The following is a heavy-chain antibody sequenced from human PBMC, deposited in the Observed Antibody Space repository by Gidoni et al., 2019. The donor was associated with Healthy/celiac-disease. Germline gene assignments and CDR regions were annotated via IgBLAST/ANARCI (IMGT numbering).Heavy chain of an antibody. CDR3: ARDVPRDDYADY. V-gene: IGHV3-21*01. Sequence: EVQLVESGGGLVKPGGSLRLSCAASGFTFSSYSMNWVRKAPGKGREWVSSISSSSSYIYYADSVKGRFTISRDNAKNSLYLQMNSLRAEDTAVYYCARDVPRDDYADYWGQGTLVTVSS. CDR1: GFTFSSYS. D-gene: IGHD4-17*01. J-gene: IGHJ4*02. CDR2: ISSSSSYI.